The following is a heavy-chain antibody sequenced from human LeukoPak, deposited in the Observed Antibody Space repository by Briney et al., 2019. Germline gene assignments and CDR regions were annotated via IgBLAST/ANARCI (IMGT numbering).Heavy chain of an antibody. CDR3: ASGYTNWWPLDY. CDR1: GFTFSSYR. V-gene: IGHV4-4*08. Sequence: GSLRLSCAASGFTFSSYRMNWVRQAPGKGLEWIGYISASGSTNYNPSLGSRLTISMDASKNQFSLSLTSVTAADTAVYYCASGYTNWWPLDYWGQGARVIVSS. J-gene: IGHJ4*02. CDR2: ISASGST. D-gene: IGHD2-8*02.